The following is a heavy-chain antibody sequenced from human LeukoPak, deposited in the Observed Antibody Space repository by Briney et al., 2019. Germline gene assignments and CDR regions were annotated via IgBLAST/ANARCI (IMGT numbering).Heavy chain of an antibody. D-gene: IGHD6-13*01. CDR1: GYTFTGYY. CDR3: ARVWSNIAAAGIGY. Sequence: GASVKVSCKASGYTFTGYYMHWVRQAPGQGLEWMGWINPNSSGTNYAQKFQGRVTMTRDTSISTAYMELSRLRSDDTAVYYCARVWSNIAAAGIGYWGQGTLVTVSS. J-gene: IGHJ4*02. CDR2: INPNSSGT. V-gene: IGHV1-2*02.